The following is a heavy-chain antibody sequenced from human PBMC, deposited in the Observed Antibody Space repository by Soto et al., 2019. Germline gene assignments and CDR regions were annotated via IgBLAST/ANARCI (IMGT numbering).Heavy chain of an antibody. V-gene: IGHV1-18*01. CDR2: ISVYNGNT. D-gene: IGHD6-13*01. Sequence: QVQLVQSGAEVKKPGASVTVSCKASGYTFTSYGISWVGQAPGQGLESLGWISVYNGNTNYAQKLQGRVTKTTDTSTSTAYMELRSLRSDDTAVYYCARAPRSSSYAPWGQGTLVTVSS. CDR1: GYTFTSYG. J-gene: IGHJ5*02. CDR3: ARAPRSSSYAP.